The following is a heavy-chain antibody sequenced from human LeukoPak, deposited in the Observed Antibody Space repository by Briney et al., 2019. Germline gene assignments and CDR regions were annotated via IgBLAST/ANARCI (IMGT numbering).Heavy chain of an antibody. D-gene: IGHD2-21*02. V-gene: IGHV3-33*01. CDR2: IWYDGSNK. J-gene: IGHJ4*02. CDR1: GFTFNRFG. CDR3: ATSAHIEVGTAPLPDY. Sequence: PGGSLRLSCAPSGFTFNRFGMHWVRQAPGKGLEWVAVIWYDGSNKDYADSVKGRFTISRDNSKNTLYLQMSGLRAEDTAVYYCATSAHIEVGTAPLPDYWGQGTLVTVTS.